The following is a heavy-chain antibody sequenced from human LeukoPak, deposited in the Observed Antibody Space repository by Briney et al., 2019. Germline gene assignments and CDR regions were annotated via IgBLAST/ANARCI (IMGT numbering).Heavy chain of an antibody. CDR1: GNSISSSSYY. D-gene: IGHD5-24*01. CDR3: ARGEMATIEDAFDI. Sequence: SETLSLTCTVSGNSISSSSYYWVWIRQPPGKGLEWIGSINYYGKTYYHPSVKSRVTISVDTSKNQFSLMVRSVTAADTAVYYCARGEMATIEDAFDIWGQGTMVTVSS. J-gene: IGHJ3*02. CDR2: INYYGKT. V-gene: IGHV4-39*07.